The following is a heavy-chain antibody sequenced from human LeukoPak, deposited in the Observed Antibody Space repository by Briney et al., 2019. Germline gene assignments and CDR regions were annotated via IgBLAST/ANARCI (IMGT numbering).Heavy chain of an antibody. V-gene: IGHV3-30*18. Sequence: PGGSLRLSCAASGFTFSSYGMHWVRQAPGKGLEWVAVISYDGSNKYYADSVKGRFTISRDNSKNTLYLQMNSLRAEDTAVYYCAKAYRNWNYPDYWGQGTLVTVSS. CDR1: GFTFSSYG. CDR3: AKAYRNWNYPDY. CDR2: ISYDGSNK. J-gene: IGHJ4*02. D-gene: IGHD1-7*01.